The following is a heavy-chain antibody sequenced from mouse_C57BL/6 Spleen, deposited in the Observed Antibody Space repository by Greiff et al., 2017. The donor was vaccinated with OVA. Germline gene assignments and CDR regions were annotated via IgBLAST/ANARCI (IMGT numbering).Heavy chain of an antibody. J-gene: IGHJ2*01. CDR2: IDPETGGT. D-gene: IGHD1-1*01. CDR1: GYTFTDYE. V-gene: IGHV1-15*01. CDR3: TVVTTVVFDY. Sequence: VQLQQSGAELVRPGASVTMSCKASGYTFTDYEMHWVKQTPVHGLEWIGAIDPETGGTAYNQKFKGKAILTADKSSSTAYMGLRSLTSEDSAVYYCTVVTTVVFDYWGQGTTLTVAS.